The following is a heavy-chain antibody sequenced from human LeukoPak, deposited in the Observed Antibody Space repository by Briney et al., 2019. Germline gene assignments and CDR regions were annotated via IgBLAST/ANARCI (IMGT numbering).Heavy chain of an antibody. CDR2: MSSGSRYI. D-gene: IGHD3-3*01. CDR3: TRDRPTGASRVFVVQ. Sequence: GGSLRLSCAASGFTFSSYAMTWVRQATGKGLEWVSSMSSGSRYIYYADSVRGRFTTSRDNAKNSLYLLMNSLRAEDTAVYYCTRDRPTGASRVFVVQWGQGTLVTVSS. CDR1: GFTFSSYA. J-gene: IGHJ4*02. V-gene: IGHV3-21*01.